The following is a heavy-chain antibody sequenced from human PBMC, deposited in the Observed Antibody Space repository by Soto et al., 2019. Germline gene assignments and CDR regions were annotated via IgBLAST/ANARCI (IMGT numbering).Heavy chain of an antibody. Sequence: QVQLVQSGAEVKKPGSSVKVSCKASGGTFSSYAISWVRQAPGQGLEWMGGIIPIFGTANYAQKFQGRVTINADESTSTAYMELSSLRSEDTAVYYCASTNYYDSSGYYSRGKRFDYWGQGTLVTVSS. J-gene: IGHJ4*02. CDR1: GGTFSSYA. CDR3: ASTNYYDSSGYYSRGKRFDY. CDR2: IIPIFGTA. V-gene: IGHV1-69*01. D-gene: IGHD3-22*01.